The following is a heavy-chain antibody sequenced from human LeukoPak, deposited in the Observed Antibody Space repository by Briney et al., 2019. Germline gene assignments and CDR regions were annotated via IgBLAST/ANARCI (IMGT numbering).Heavy chain of an antibody. Sequence: GASVKVSCKASGYTFTSYAMHWVRQAPGQRLEWMGWINGGSDNAKYLQKFQGRVTISRDTSASTAYMELSSLRSEDTAVYYCARSFGSHNFDYWGQGTLVTVSS. D-gene: IGHD3-10*01. CDR1: GYTFTSYA. CDR2: INGGSDNA. CDR3: ARSFGSHNFDY. J-gene: IGHJ4*02. V-gene: IGHV1-3*01.